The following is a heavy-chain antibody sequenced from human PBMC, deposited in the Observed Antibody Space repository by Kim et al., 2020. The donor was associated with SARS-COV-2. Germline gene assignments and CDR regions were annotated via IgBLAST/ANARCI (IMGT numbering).Heavy chain of an antibody. D-gene: IGHD2-15*01. J-gene: IGHJ6*02. Sequence: SETLSLTCAVYGGSFSGYHWSWIRQTPGKGLEWIGEINQSGSAYYNPSLSSRLTISVDTSKNQFSLRLRSVTAADTSVYYCARGFTPDCSGDSCYVAWGVDVWGQGTTVTVSS. CDR2: INQSGSA. V-gene: IGHV4-34*01. CDR1: GGSFSGYH. CDR3: ARGFTPDCSGDSCYVAWGVDV.